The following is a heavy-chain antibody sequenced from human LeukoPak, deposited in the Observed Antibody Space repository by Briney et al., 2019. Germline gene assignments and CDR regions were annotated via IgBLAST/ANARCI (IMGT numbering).Heavy chain of an antibody. V-gene: IGHV3-74*01. J-gene: IGHJ4*02. CDR2: INSDGSST. D-gene: IGHD4-11*01. CDR1: GFTFDRYW. CDR3: ARGGTTVTTWIDY. Sequence: GGSLRLSCAASGFTFDRYWMHWVHQAPGKGLVWVSRINSDGSSTSYADSVKGRFTISRDNAKDTLYLQMNSLSAEDTAVYYCARGGTTVTTWIDYWGQGTLVTVSS.